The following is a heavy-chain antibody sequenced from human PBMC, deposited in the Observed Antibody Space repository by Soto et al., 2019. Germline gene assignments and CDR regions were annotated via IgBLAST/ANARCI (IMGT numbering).Heavy chain of an antibody. CDR3: ARESEVVLDY. V-gene: IGHV1-18*01. D-gene: IGHD2-15*01. Sequence: ASVKVSCKASGYTFTNYGLTWVRQAPGQGPEWVGWISAYNGNTHYAQKLQGRVAMTTDTSTSTAYMELRSLSSDDTAVYYCARESEVVLDYWGQGTLVTVSS. CDR2: ISAYNGNT. J-gene: IGHJ4*02. CDR1: GYTFTNYG.